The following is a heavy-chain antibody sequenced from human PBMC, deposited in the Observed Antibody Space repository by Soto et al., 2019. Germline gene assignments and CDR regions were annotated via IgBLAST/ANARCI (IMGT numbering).Heavy chain of an antibody. D-gene: IGHD3-22*01. J-gene: IGHJ4*02. Sequence: QVQLVESGGGVVQPGRSLRLSCAASGFSFISYAMHWVRQAPGKGLEWVALISYDGTNKYYAASVKGRFTISRDNSKNMASLQMNSLRAEDTAVYYCAKDLSTSSGYYPDYWGQGTLVTVSS. CDR3: AKDLSTSSGYYPDY. CDR2: ISYDGTNK. CDR1: GFSFISYA. V-gene: IGHV3-30-3*01.